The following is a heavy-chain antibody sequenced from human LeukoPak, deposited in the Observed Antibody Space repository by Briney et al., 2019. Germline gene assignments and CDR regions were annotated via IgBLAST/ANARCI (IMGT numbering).Heavy chain of an antibody. Sequence: GGSLRLSCAASGFTFSSYGMSWVRQAPGKGLEWVSAVSGSGSSTYYADSVKGRFTISRDNSENTLYLQMNSLRAEDTAVYYCAKGAGGFSYYNWFDPWGQGTLVTVSS. CDR2: VSGSGSST. J-gene: IGHJ5*02. V-gene: IGHV3-23*01. CDR3: AKGAGGFSYYNWFDP. D-gene: IGHD5-18*01. CDR1: GFTFSSYG.